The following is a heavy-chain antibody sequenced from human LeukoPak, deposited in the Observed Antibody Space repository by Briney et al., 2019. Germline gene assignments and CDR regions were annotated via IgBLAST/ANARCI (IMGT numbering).Heavy chain of an antibody. J-gene: IGHJ3*02. CDR2: IYSGGST. CDR1: GFTVSSAY. V-gene: IGHV3-53*01. D-gene: IGHD5-24*01. CDR3: ASRRITELKGAFDI. Sequence: PGGSLRLSCAASGFTVSSAYMSWVRQAPGKGLEWVSVIYSGGSTYYPDSVKGRFTISRDNSKNTLYLQMNSPRAEDTAVYYCASRRITELKGAFDIWGQGTMVTVSS.